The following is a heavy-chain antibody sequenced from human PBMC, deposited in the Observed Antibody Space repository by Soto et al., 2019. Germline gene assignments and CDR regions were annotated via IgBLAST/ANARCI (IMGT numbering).Heavy chain of an antibody. CDR2: ISYDGSNK. D-gene: IGHD5-18*01. V-gene: IGHV3-30-3*01. Sequence: QVQLVESGGGVVQPGRSLRLSCAASGFTFSSYAMHWVRQAPGKGLEWVAVISYDGSNKYYADSVKGRFTISRDNSKNTLDLQMNSLRAEDTSVYYCARDNVDTAMVTFDYWGQGTLVTVSS. CDR1: GFTFSSYA. CDR3: ARDNVDTAMVTFDY. J-gene: IGHJ4*02.